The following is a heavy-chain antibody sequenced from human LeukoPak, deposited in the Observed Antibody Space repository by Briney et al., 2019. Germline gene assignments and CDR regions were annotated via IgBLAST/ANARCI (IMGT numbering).Heavy chain of an antibody. CDR1: GGSISSGDYY. V-gene: IGHV4-30-4*01. CDR3: ARAPGYCSGGSCAYYYYGMDV. Sequence: SETLSLTCTVSGGSISSGDYYWSWIRQPPGKGLEWIGYTYYSGSTYYNPSLKSRVTISVDTSKNQFSLKLSSVTAADTAVYYCARAPGYCSGGSCAYYYYGMDVWGQGTTVTVSS. CDR2: TYYSGST. D-gene: IGHD2-15*01. J-gene: IGHJ6*02.